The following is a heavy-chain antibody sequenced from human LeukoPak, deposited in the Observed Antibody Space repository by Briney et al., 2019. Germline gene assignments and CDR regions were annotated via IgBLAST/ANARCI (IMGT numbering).Heavy chain of an antibody. CDR2: IKTKTNGGTA. CDR3: TTDPDIVVVVAAPSDSYYFDY. V-gene: IGHV3-15*01. CDR1: GFTFSNAW. D-gene: IGHD2-15*01. J-gene: IGHJ4*02. Sequence: GGSLRLSCAASGFTFSNAWMSWVRRAPGKGLDWVGRIKTKTNGGTADYSPPVKGRFTVSRDDSKNTLYLQMNSLKTEDTAVYYCTTDPDIVVVVAAPSDSYYFDYWGQGTLVTVSS.